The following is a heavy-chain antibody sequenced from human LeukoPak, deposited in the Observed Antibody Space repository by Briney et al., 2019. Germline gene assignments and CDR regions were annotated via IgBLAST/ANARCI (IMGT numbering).Heavy chain of an antibody. CDR3: ARGDRGTAAGNNWFNP. Sequence: GGSLRLSCVASGFTFSSDAMHWVRQTPGKGLGWVAVISYDGNEKYQVDSVKGRFTISRDNSKNTLYLQMNSLRVEDTAVYYCARGDRGTAAGNNWFNPWGQGTLVTVSS. V-gene: IGHV3-30-3*01. CDR2: ISYDGNEK. CDR1: GFTFSSDA. D-gene: IGHD6-13*01. J-gene: IGHJ5*02.